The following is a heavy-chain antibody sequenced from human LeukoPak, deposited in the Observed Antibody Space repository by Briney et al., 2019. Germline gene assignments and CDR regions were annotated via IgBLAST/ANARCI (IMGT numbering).Heavy chain of an antibody. Sequence: ASVKVSCKASGYTFTGYHMHWMRQAPGHGLEWMGMINPSGGSTSYAQKFQGRVTMTRDTSTSTVYLELSSLRSEDTAVYYCARAYSTSSPFDYWGQGTLVTVSS. V-gene: IGHV1-46*01. D-gene: IGHD6-6*01. CDR3: ARAYSTSSPFDY. CDR1: GYTFTGYH. CDR2: INPSGGST. J-gene: IGHJ4*02.